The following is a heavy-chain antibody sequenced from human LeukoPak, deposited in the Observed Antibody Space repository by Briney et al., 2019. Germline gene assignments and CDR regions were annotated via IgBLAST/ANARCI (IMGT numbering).Heavy chain of an antibody. J-gene: IGHJ4*02. CDR2: ISSSSSYI. Sequence: GGSLRLSCAASGFTFSGYSMNWVRQAPGKGLEWVSSISSSSSYIYYADSVKGRFTISRDNAKNSLYLQMNSLRAEDTAVYYCAREDSSGYYYVGYWGQGTLVTVSS. CDR3: AREDSSGYYYVGY. V-gene: IGHV3-21*01. D-gene: IGHD3-22*01. CDR1: GFTFSGYS.